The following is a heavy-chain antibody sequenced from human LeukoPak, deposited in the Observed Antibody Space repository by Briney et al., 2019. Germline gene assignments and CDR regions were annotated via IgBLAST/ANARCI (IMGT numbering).Heavy chain of an antibody. D-gene: IGHD1-26*01. CDR3: ARVSGSYFDY. Sequence: PSGTLSLTCAVSGGSISSSDWWSWVRQPPGKGLEWLGQIYYSGSTNYNPSLKSRVTISVDKSENQFSLKLSSVTAADTAVYYCARVSGSYFDYWGQGTLVTVSS. V-gene: IGHV4-4*02. CDR2: IYYSGST. J-gene: IGHJ4*02. CDR1: GGSISSSDW.